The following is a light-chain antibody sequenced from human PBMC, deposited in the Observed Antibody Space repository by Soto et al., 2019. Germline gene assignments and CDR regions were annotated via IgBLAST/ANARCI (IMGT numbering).Light chain of an antibody. CDR1: ETVGSNY. V-gene: IGKV3-20*01. CDR2: DAS. J-gene: IGKJ2*01. CDR3: HXYGYGADT. Sequence: EVVLTQSPGTLSLSPGERATLSCRASETVGSNYLAWYQQQPGQAPRLLIFDASSRATGIPDRFSGSGSGTEFSLTISRLEPEXXAVXFXHXYGYGADTFGQGTKLEI.